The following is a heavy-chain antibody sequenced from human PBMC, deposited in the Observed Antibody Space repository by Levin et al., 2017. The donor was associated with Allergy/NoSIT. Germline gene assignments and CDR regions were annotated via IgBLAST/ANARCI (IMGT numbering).Heavy chain of an antibody. V-gene: IGHV1-69*01. J-gene: IGHJ6*02. CDR2: IIPIFGTA. Sequence: KISCKASGGTFSSYAISWVRQAPGQGLEWMGGIIPIFGTANYAQKFQGRVTITADESTSTAYMELSSLRSEDTAVYYCARASRYCSGGSCYLPPYYYYGMDVWGQGTTVTVSS. D-gene: IGHD2-15*01. CDR3: ARASRYCSGGSCYLPPYYYYGMDV. CDR1: GGTFSSYA.